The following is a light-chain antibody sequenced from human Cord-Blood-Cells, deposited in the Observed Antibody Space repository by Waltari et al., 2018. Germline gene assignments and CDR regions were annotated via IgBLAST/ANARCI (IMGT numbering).Light chain of an antibody. V-gene: IGLV1-40*01. J-gene: IGLJ2*01. CDR2: GNS. Sequence: QSVPTQPPSVSGAPGPRVTITCTGSSSNIGAGYDVHWYQPLPGTAPKLPIYGNSNRPSGVPDRFSGSKSGTSASLAITGLQAEDEADYYCQSYDSSLSGSVVFGGGTKLTVL. CDR3: QSYDSSLSGSVV. CDR1: SSNIGAGYD.